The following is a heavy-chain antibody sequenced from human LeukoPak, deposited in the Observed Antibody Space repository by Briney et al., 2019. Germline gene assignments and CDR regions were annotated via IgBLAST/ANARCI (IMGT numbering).Heavy chain of an antibody. CDR3: AKDSFAYNGGYDAFDI. V-gene: IGHV3-23*01. CDR1: GFTFSNYA. CDR2: ISGGGDST. J-gene: IGHJ3*02. D-gene: IGHD3-10*01. Sequence: PGGSLRLSCAASGFTFSNYAMNWIRQAPGKGLEWVSHISGGGDSTYYTDSVKGRSTISRDNSKNMLYLQMNSLRAEDTAVYYCAKDSFAYNGGYDAFDIWGQGTMVTVSS.